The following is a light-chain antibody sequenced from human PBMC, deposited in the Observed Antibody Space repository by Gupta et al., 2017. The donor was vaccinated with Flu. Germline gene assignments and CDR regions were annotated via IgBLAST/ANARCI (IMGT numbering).Light chain of an antibody. J-gene: IGKJ2*01. CDR2: RAS. CDR3: QHYYGPPYT. Sequence: KWKPRQGILDSAKNMIYPTFYRQKPNQPRKWLMFRASSRASGVPGRFSSSWAEEDFILTISILQAEDVTVYSCQHYYGPPYTFGQGTKVEIK. CDR1: QGILDSAKNMIY. V-gene: IGKV4-1*01.